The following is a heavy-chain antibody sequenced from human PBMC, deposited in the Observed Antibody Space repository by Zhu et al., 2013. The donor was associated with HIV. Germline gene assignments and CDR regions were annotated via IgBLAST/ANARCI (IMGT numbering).Heavy chain of an antibody. CDR3: ARSYSSGWPNYYYYYGMDV. D-gene: IGHD6-19*01. CDR2: INPNSGGT. J-gene: IGHJ6*02. CDR1: GYTFTGYY. Sequence: QVQLVQSGAEVKKPGASVKVSCKASGYTFTGYYMHWVRQAPGQGLEWMGWINPNSGGTNYAQKFQGRVTMTRDTSISTAYMELSRLRSDDTAVYYCARSYSSGWPNYYYYYGMDVWGQGTTVTVSS. V-gene: IGHV1-2*02.